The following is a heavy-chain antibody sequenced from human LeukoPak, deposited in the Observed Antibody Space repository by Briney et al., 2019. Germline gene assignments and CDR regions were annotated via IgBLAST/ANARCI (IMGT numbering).Heavy chain of an antibody. CDR2: IKSRTDGGTT. CDR1: GFSYTNAW. V-gene: IGHV3-15*01. Sequence: PGGSLRLSCAASGFSYTNAWMSWVRQAPGKGLEWVGHIKSRTDGGTTDYAAPVKDRFSISRDDSKDTLYLQMDSLKTEDIAVYYCATEYYGAYNYWGQGTLVTVSS. CDR3: ATEYYGAYNY. J-gene: IGHJ4*02. D-gene: IGHD4-17*01.